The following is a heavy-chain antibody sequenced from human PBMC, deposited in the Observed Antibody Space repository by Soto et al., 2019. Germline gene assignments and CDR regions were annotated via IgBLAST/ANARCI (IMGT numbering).Heavy chain of an antibody. CDR2: IYWDDDK. V-gene: IGHV2-5*02. Sequence: QITLKESGPTLVKPTQTLTLTCTFSGFSLSTSGVGVVWIRQPPGKALEWLGIIYWDDDKRYRLSLKSRLTSATDTSKNQVVLTMTTMDPVDTGTYYCANNLVAGTSWFDPWGQGTLVTVSS. CDR1: GFSLSTSGVG. D-gene: IGHD6-19*01. J-gene: IGHJ5*02. CDR3: ANNLVAGTSWFDP.